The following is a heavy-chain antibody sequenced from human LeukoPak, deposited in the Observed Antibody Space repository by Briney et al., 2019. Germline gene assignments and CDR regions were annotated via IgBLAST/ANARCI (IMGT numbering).Heavy chain of an antibody. CDR2: SRPDEDGK. D-gene: IGHD7-27*01. V-gene: IGHV3-30*02. CDR3: AKGISNWANLDY. CDR1: GFSFSSYG. J-gene: IGHJ4*02. Sequence: PPGGSLRLSCAASGFSFSSYGLYWVRQAPGKGLDWVAFSRPDEDGKYYADSVKGRFTISRDNSQNTLYLQMTSLRADDTAVYYCAKGISNWANLDYWGQGTLVTVSS.